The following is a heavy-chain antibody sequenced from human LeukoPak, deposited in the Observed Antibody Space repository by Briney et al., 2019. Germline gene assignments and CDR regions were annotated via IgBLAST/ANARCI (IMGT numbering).Heavy chain of an antibody. Sequence: SETLSLACTVSGGSISSSSYYWGWIRQPPGKGLEWIGSIYYSGSTYYNPSPKSRVTISVDTSKNQFSLKLSSVTAADTAVYYCARPARYCSSTSCYTFDYWGQGTLVTVSS. CDR1: GGSISSSSYY. CDR2: IYYSGST. CDR3: ARPARYCSSTSCYTFDY. J-gene: IGHJ4*02. V-gene: IGHV4-39*01. D-gene: IGHD2-2*02.